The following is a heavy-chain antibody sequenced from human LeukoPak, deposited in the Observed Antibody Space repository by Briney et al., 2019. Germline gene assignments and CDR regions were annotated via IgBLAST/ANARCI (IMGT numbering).Heavy chain of an antibody. CDR3: ARLNYDSSGWYFDY. D-gene: IGHD3-22*01. Sequence: SETLSLTCAVYGGSFSGYYWSWIRQPPGKGLEWIGEINHSGSTNYNPSLKSRVTISVDTSKNQFSLKLSSVTAADTAVYYCARLNYDSSGWYFDYWGQGTLDTVSS. CDR1: GGSFSGYY. J-gene: IGHJ4*02. V-gene: IGHV4-34*01. CDR2: INHSGST.